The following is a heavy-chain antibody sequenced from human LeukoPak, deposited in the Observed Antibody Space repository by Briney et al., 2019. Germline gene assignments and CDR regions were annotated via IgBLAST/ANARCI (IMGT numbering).Heavy chain of an antibody. J-gene: IGHJ4*02. D-gene: IGHD6-19*01. CDR3: AREGGAGPSGYYFDY. V-gene: IGHV1-69*13. CDR1: GGTFSSYA. CDR2: IIPIFGTA. Sequence: GASVNVSFKASGGTFSSYAISWVRQAPGQGLEWMGGIIPIFGTANYAQKFQGRVTITADESTSTAYMELSSLRSEDTAVYYCAREGGAGPSGYYFDYWGQGTLVTVSS.